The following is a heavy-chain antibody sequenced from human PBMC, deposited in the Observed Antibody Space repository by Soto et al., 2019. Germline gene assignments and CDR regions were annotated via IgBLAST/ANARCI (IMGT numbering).Heavy chain of an antibody. CDR3: AIDLGVSRRRPDNWFDP. D-gene: IGHD3-16*01. Sequence: QVQLVQSGAEVMKPGSSVKVSCKASGGTFSSYAISWVRQAPGQGLEWLGGIIPVFGTANYAAKFQGRVTMTADESTSTAYMELSSLISEDTAVFYCAIDLGVSRRRPDNWFDPWCQGTLVTVSS. J-gene: IGHJ5*02. CDR2: IIPVFGTA. V-gene: IGHV1-69*01. CDR1: GGTFSSYA.